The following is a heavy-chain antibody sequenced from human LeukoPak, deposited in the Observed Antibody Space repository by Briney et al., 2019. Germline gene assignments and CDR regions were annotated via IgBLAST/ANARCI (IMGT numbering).Heavy chain of an antibody. CDR2: IHHSGST. Sequence: AWETLSLTCTVSGDSTSSGWYWGWIRQPPGKGLEWIGSIHHSGSTYYKSSLKSRATTSVDASKNQFSLNLRSVTAAATAVYYCAREGLVGGTRVAAIGTTPFNWFDPWGQGTLVTVSS. V-gene: IGHV4-38-2*02. CDR3: AREGLVGGTRVAAIGTTPFNWFDP. D-gene: IGHD6-13*01. CDR1: GDSTSSGWY. J-gene: IGHJ5*02.